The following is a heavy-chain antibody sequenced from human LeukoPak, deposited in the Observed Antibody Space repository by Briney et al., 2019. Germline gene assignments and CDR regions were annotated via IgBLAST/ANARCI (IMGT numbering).Heavy chain of an antibody. J-gene: IGHJ4*02. CDR2: VSLTGAT. CDR1: GGSISSTNW. Sequence: AETLSLSCAASGGSISSTNWRCWVRHPRGQRVEWFGDVSLTGATYYNPSLNGRVTISLDGSRNQLSLTLTSLTAADTAIYYCSRKRGAFSPFGYGGQGTLVIV. D-gene: IGHD2-2*01. V-gene: IGHV4-4*02. CDR3: SRKRGAFSPFGY.